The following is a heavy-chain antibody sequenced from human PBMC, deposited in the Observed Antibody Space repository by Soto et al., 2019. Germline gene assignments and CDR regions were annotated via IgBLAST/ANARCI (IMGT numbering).Heavy chain of an antibody. V-gene: IGHV1-18*01. D-gene: IGHD2-2*01. CDR2: ISAYNGNT. CDR3: ARELPPHRVVPAAPPWFDP. CDR1: GYTFTSYG. J-gene: IGHJ5*02. Sequence: QVQLVQSGAEVKKPGASVKVSCKASGYTFTSYGISWVRQAPGQGLEWMGWISAYNGNTNYAQKLQGRVTMTTDTSTRTAYMERRSLRSDDTALYYCARELPPHRVVPAAPPWFDPWGQGTLVTVSS.